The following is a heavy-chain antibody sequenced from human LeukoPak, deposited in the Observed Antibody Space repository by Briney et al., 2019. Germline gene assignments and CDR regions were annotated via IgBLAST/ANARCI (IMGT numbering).Heavy chain of an antibody. J-gene: IGHJ4*02. V-gene: IGHV3-23*01. CDR1: GFTFSSYA. Sequence: GGSLRLSCAASGFTFSSYAMSWIRQAPGKGLEWVSAISGSGGSTYYADSVKGRFTISRDNSKNTLYLQMNSLRAEDTAVYYCATTGHSSSWYSHYWGQGTLVTVSS. CDR2: ISGSGGST. D-gene: IGHD6-13*01. CDR3: ATTGHSSSWYSHY.